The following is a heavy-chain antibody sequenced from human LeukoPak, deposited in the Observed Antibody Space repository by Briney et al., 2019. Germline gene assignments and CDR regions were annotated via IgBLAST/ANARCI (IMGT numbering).Heavy chain of an antibody. Sequence: QPGGSLTLSCAASGFTFSSFLMHWVRQAPGKGLVWVSRVSDDGSTTTYADSVKGRFTISRDNAKNTLYLQLNSLRPDDTAVYYCVRHNAARAFDIWGQGTMVIVSS. CDR3: VRHNAARAFDI. J-gene: IGHJ3*02. D-gene: IGHD1-1*01. V-gene: IGHV3-74*03. CDR2: VSDDGSTT. CDR1: GFTFSSFL.